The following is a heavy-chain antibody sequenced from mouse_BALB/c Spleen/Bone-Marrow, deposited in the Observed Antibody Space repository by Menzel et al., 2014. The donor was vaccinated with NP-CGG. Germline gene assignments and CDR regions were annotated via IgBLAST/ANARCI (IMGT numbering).Heavy chain of an antibody. J-gene: IGHJ4*01. CDR2: ISSGGTT. D-gene: IGHD1-1*01. CDR1: GFTLSGYA. V-gene: IGHV5-6-5*01. Sequence: EVHLVESGGGLVKPGGSVKLSCAASGFTLSGYAMSWVRQTPEKRLEWVASISSGGTTYYPDSVKGRFTISRDNARNILYLQMSSLRSEDTAMYYCAGITTVDYWGQGTSVTVSS. CDR3: AGITTVDY.